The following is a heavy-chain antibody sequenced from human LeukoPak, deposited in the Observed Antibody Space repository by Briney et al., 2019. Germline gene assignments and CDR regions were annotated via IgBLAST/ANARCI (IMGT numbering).Heavy chain of an antibody. Sequence: PSETLSLTCTVSGGSISSGTYHWSWIRQPAGKGLEWIGHIYTSGSTNYNPSLKSRVTMSVDTSKNQFSLKLSSVTAADTAVYYCARDGYYYDSSGYLYLDYWGQGTLVTVSS. CDR1: GGSISSGTYH. J-gene: IGHJ4*02. V-gene: IGHV4-61*09. D-gene: IGHD3-22*01. CDR2: IYTSGST. CDR3: ARDGYYYDSSGYLYLDY.